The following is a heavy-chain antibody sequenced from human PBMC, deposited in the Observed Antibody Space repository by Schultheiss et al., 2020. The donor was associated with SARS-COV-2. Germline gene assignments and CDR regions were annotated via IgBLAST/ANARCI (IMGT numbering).Heavy chain of an antibody. CDR1: GFTFSTYA. J-gene: IGHJ4*02. CDR2: ISSSSSYI. Sequence: GGSLRLSCVGSGFTFSTYAMSWVRQAPGKGLEWVSSISSSSSYIYYADSVKGRFTISRDNAKNSLYLQMNSLRAEDTAVYYCARRDGFKVYWGQGTLVTVSS. V-gene: IGHV3-21*04. D-gene: IGHD5-24*01. CDR3: ARRDGFKVY.